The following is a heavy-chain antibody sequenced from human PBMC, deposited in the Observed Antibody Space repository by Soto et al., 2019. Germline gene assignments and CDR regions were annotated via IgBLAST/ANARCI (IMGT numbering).Heavy chain of an antibody. V-gene: IGHV3-48*03. J-gene: IGHJ6*02. D-gene: IGHD2-15*01. Sequence: EVQLVESGGGLVQPGGSLRLSCAASGFTFSSYEMNWVRQAPGKGLEWVSYISSSGSTIYYADSVKGRFTISRDNAKNSLYLQMNSLRAEDTDVYYCARARGGSCSGGSCSYYGMDVWGPGTTVTVSS. CDR2: ISSSGSTI. CDR1: GFTFSSYE. CDR3: ARARGGSCSGGSCSYYGMDV.